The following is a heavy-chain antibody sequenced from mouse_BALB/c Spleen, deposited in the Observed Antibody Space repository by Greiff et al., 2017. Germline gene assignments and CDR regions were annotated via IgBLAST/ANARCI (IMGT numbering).Heavy chain of an antibody. CDR1: GYSFTSYY. CDR3: ARWGYYAMDY. J-gene: IGHJ4*01. Sequence: EVQLQQSGPELMKPGASVKISCKASGYSFTSYYMHWVKQSHGKSLEWIGYIDPFNGGTSYNQKFKGKATLTVDKSSSTAYMHLSSLTSEDSAVYYCARWGYYAMDYWGQGTSVTVSS. V-gene: IGHV1S135*01. CDR2: IDPFNGGT.